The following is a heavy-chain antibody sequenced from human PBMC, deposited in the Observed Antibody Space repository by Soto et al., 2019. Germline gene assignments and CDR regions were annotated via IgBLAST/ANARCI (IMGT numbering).Heavy chain of an antibody. V-gene: IGHV4-34*01. CDR2: INHSGST. Sequence: QVQLQQWGAGLLKPSETLSLTCAVYGGSFSGYYWSWIRQPPGKGLEWIGEINHSGSTNYNPSLKSGVTISVDTSKNQFSLKLSSVTAADTAVYYCARDMAAGNYYYYYYGMDVWGQGTTVTVSS. CDR1: GGSFSGYY. CDR3: ARDMAAGNYYYYYYGMDV. D-gene: IGHD6-13*01. J-gene: IGHJ6*02.